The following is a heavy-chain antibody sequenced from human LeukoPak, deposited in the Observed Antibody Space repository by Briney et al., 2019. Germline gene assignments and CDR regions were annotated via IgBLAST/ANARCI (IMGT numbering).Heavy chain of an antibody. CDR3: ARHEHDDFWDGMDV. CDR1: GVSLSSRSYY. CDR2: IYYSGST. Sequence: PSETLSLTCTVSGVSLSSRSYYWGWIRQPPGKGLEWIGSIYYSGSTYYNPSLKSRVTISVDTSKNQFSLKLSSVTAADTAVYYCARHEHDDFWDGMDVWGQGTTVTVSS. D-gene: IGHD3-3*01. J-gene: IGHJ6*02. V-gene: IGHV4-39*01.